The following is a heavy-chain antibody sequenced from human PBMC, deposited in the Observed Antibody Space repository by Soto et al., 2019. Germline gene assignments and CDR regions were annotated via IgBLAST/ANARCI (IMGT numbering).Heavy chain of an antibody. D-gene: IGHD3-10*01. CDR2: IYHSGRT. Sequence: SETLSLTCAVSGGSIINSNWWSWVRQPPGKGLEWIGEIYHSGRTNYNPSLKSRVTISIDKSKNQFSLRLSSVTAADTAVYYCARDRNIMLRGDMIKRAFDIWGQGTVVT. CDR1: GGSIINSNW. V-gene: IGHV4-4*02. J-gene: IGHJ3*02. CDR3: ARDRNIMLRGDMIKRAFDI.